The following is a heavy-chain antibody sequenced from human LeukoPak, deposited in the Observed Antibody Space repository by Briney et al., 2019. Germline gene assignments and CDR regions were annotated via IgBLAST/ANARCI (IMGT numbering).Heavy chain of an antibody. CDR1: GFTFDDYG. CDR2: INWNGGST. CDR3: ARGGGSGSSLVVWYFDL. V-gene: IGHV3-20*04. J-gene: IGHJ2*01. D-gene: IGHD3-10*01. Sequence: GGSLRLSCAASGFTFDDYGMSWVRQAPGKGLEWVSGINWNGGSTGYADSVKGRFTISRDNAKNTLYLQMNSLRAEDTALYYCARGGGSGSSLVVWYFDLWGRGTLVTVSS.